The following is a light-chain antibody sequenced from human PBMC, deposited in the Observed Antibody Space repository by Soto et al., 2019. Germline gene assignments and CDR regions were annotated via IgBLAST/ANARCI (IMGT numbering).Light chain of an antibody. CDR1: SSDVGAYNF. Sequence: QSALTQPASVSGSPGQSITISCTGTSSDVGAYNFVSWYQQHPGKAPKVMIYEVSNRPSGVSNRFSGSKSANTASLTISGLQAEDEADYYCSSYTSSRTLVFGGGTKVTVL. V-gene: IGLV2-14*01. CDR3: SSYTSSRTLV. CDR2: EVS. J-gene: IGLJ2*01.